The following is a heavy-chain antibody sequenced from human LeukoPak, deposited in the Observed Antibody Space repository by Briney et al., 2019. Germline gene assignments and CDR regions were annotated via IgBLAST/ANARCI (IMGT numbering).Heavy chain of an antibody. J-gene: IGHJ6*03. CDR3: ARAGKRSSYYYYYYYMDV. V-gene: IGHV1-18*01. Sequence: GASVKVSCKASGYTFTSYGISWVRQAPGQGLEWMGWISAYNGNTNYAQKLQGRVTMTTDTSTSTAYMELRSLRSDDTAVYYCARAGKRSSYYYYYYYMDVWGKGTTVTVSS. CDR2: ISAYNGNT. D-gene: IGHD3-10*01. CDR1: GYTFTSYG.